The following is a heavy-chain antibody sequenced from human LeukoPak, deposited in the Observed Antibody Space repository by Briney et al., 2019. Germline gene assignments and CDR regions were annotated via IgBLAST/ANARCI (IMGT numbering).Heavy chain of an antibody. CDR1: GGSLSGYY. V-gene: IGHV4-34*01. Sequence: PSETLSLTCAVYGGSLSGYYWSWIRQPPGKGLEWIGEINHSGSTNYNPSLKSRVTISVDTSKNQFSLKLSSVTAADTAVYYCARAYSSSWYYYYMDVWGKGTTVTVSS. D-gene: IGHD6-13*01. CDR2: INHSGST. CDR3: ARAYSSSWYYYYMDV. J-gene: IGHJ6*03.